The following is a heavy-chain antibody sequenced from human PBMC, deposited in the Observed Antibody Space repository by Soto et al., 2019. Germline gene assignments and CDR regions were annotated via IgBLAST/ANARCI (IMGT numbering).Heavy chain of an antibody. Sequence: SETLSLTCTVSGGSISSYYWSWIRQPPGKGLEWIGYIYYSGSTNYNPSLKSRVTISVDTSKNQFSLKLSSVTAADTAVYYCARGPWFGESYFDYWGQGTLVTVSS. CDR3: ARGPWFGESYFDY. CDR1: GGSISSYY. CDR2: IYYSGST. V-gene: IGHV4-59*01. D-gene: IGHD3-10*01. J-gene: IGHJ4*02.